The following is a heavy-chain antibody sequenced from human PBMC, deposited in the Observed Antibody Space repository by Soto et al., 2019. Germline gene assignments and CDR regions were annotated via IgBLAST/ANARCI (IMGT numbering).Heavy chain of an antibody. Sequence: QVQLVQSGAEVRKPGASVKVSCKAAGYTFTNQYIHWVRQAPGQGLEWMGIINPTGGSTTYAQKSQGRISMTGDTSTSTVYMDLSSLRSEDTAVYYCAREGSYYFDNRLDYWGQGTLVTVSS. D-gene: IGHD3-22*01. CDR1: GYTFTNQY. CDR3: AREGSYYFDNRLDY. J-gene: IGHJ4*02. CDR2: INPTGGST. V-gene: IGHV1-46*01.